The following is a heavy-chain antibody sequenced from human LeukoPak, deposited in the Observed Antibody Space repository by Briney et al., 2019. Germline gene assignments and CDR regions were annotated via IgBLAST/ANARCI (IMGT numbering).Heavy chain of an antibody. CDR1: GFTFSSYA. CDR2: ISGSGDNT. CDR3: AKGSYYDSSGSFYFDY. J-gene: IGHJ4*02. Sequence: GGSLRLSCAASGFTFSSYAMSWVRQAPGKGLEWVSGISGSGDNTYYADSVKGRFTISRDNSKNTLYVQVNSLGTEGTAAYYCAKGSYYDSSGSFYFDYWGQGTLVTVSS. V-gene: IGHV3-23*01. D-gene: IGHD3-22*01.